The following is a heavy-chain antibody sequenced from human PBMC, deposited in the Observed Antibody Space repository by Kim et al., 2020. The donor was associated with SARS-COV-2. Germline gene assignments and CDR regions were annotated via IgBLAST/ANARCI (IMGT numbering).Heavy chain of an antibody. J-gene: IGHJ6*02. V-gene: IGHV3-30*18. Sequence: GGSLRLSCAASGFTFSSYGMHWVRQAPGKGLEWVAVISYDRSNKYYADSVKGRFTISRDNSKNTLYLQMNSLRAEDTAVYYCAKESGSGSYYAWTYYYYGMDVWGQGNTVTVSS. CDR3: AKESGSGSYYAWTYYYYGMDV. CDR1: GFTFSSYG. D-gene: IGHD3-10*01. CDR2: ISYDRSNK.